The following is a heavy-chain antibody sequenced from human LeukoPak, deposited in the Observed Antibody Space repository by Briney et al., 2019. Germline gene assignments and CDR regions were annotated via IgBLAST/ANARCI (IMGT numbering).Heavy chain of an antibody. CDR1: GDSVSNHAYY. CDR3: ARQNYDFWPGLLHPDY. CDR2: GHYRETT. J-gene: IGHJ4*02. V-gene: IGHV4-39*01. Sequence: PSGTLSLTCSVFGDSVSNHAYYWAWIRQAPGKRLEWMGSGHYRETTYSSPSLKSRVTISVDTSKNQVSLKLNSVTAADTAVYYCARQNYDFWPGLLHPDYWGQGIFVAVSS. D-gene: IGHD3/OR15-3a*01.